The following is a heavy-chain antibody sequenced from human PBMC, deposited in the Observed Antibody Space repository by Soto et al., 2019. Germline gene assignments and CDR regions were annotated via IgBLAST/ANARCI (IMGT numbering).Heavy chain of an antibody. J-gene: IGHJ3*01. CDR3: ATWHEREHAFDV. CDR1: GLTISGKKY. V-gene: IGHV3-53*01. Sequence: DVQLVESGGGLIQPGESLRLSCAAFGLTISGKKYVSWVRQAPGKGLEWVSALYDGDGSFYADSVKGRFTTSSDSSKTTVYLKMNDLRPDDTDVYYCATWHEREHAFDVWGQGKTVTISS. CDR2: LYDGDGS. D-gene: IGHD1-1*01.